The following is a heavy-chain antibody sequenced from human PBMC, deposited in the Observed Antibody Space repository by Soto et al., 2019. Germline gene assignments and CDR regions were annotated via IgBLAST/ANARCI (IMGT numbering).Heavy chain of an antibody. V-gene: IGHV5-51*01. Sequence: GESLKISFQGSGYSFTTYWIGWVRQMPGKGLEWMGIIYPGNSDIRYSPSFQGQVTISADKSISTAYLKWSGLKASDTAMYYCARLGIWSYGMDVWGQGTTVTSP. CDR2: IYPGNSDI. CDR1: GYSFTTYW. J-gene: IGHJ6*02. CDR3: ARLGIWSYGMDV. D-gene: IGHD3-16*01.